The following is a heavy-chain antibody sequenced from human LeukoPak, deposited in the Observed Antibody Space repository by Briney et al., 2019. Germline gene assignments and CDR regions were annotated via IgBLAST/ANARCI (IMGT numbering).Heavy chain of an antibody. D-gene: IGHD1-26*01. V-gene: IGHV4-59*08. CDR2: IYYSGST. CDR1: GGSFSGYY. Sequence: PSETLSLTCAVYGGSFSGYYWSWIRQPPGKGLEWIGYIYYSGSTNYNPSLKSRVTISVDTSKNQFSLKLSSVTAADTAVYYCARARPIVGATTFDYWGQGTLVTVSS. CDR3: ARARPIVGATTFDY. J-gene: IGHJ4*02.